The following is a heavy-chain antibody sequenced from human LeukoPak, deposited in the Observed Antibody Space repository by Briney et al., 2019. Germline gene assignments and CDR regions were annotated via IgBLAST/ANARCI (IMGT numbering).Heavy chain of an antibody. Sequence: GGSLRLSCSASGFTFTRFAMSWVRQSPGQGLEWVSAIRATDGTTYYADSVRGRFTISRDNSKNTLYLQMNSLRAEDTAVYYCAKDSDVTIFGVVIKQPLDYWGQGTLVTVSS. CDR1: GFTFTRFA. CDR2: IRATDGTT. J-gene: IGHJ4*02. D-gene: IGHD3-3*01. V-gene: IGHV3-23*01. CDR3: AKDSDVTIFGVVIKQPLDY.